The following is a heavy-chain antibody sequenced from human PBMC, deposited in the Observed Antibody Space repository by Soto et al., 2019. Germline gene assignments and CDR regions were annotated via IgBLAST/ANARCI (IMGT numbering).Heavy chain of an antibody. CDR1: GVSISSYY. D-gene: IGHD4-4*01. V-gene: IGHV4-59*01. J-gene: IGHJ4*02. CDR3: ARAGNSARDLDY. Sequence: FETLSLTCRVSGVSISSYYWSWIRQPPGKGLEWIGYIYYSGSTNYNPSLKSRVTISVDTSKNQFSLKLSSVTAADTAVYYCARAGNSARDLDYWGQGTLVTVSS. CDR2: IYYSGST.